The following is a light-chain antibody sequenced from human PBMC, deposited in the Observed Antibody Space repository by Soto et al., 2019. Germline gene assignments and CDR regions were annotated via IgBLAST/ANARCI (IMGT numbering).Light chain of an antibody. V-gene: IGLV1-44*01. CDR2: SNN. Sequence: QSELTQPSSVSGTPGQRVTISCSGSSSNIGSNPVNWYLQLPGTAPKLLIHSNNQRPSGVPARFSASKSGTSASLAISGLRSEDEADYYCGTWDDSLKGVVFGGGTKLTVL. CDR1: SSNIGSNP. CDR3: GTWDDSLKGVV. J-gene: IGLJ2*01.